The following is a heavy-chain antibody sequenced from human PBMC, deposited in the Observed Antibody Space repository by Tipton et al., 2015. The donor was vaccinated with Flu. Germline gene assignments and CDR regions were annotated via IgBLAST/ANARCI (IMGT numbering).Heavy chain of an antibody. CDR2: IYASGST. V-gene: IGHV4-4*07. CDR3: ARGSGSGTYVIFDF. Sequence: GASLSSFYWSWIRQPAGKGLEWIGRIYASGSTSYNPSLKSRLTMSVDASKKQFSLRLSSVTAADTAIYYCARGSGSGTYVIFDFWGQGTLVTVSS. J-gene: IGHJ4*02. CDR1: GASLSSFY. D-gene: IGHD3-10*01.